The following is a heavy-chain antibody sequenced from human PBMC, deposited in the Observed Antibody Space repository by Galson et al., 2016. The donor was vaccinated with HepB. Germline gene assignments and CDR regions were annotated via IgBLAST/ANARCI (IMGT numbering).Heavy chain of an antibody. Sequence: SLRLSCAASGFTFSSYGMHWVRQAPGKGLEWVAVISYDGGNKYYADSVKGRFTISRDNSKNTLYLQMNSLRAEDTAVYYCAKWGGSGYDWARLDYWGQGTLVTVSA. CDR3: AKWGGSGYDWARLDY. CDR1: GFTFSSYG. V-gene: IGHV3-30*18. D-gene: IGHD5-12*01. J-gene: IGHJ4*02. CDR2: ISYDGGNK.